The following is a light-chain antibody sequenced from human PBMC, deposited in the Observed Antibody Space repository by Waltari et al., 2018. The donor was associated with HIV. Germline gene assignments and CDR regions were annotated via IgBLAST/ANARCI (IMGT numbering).Light chain of an antibody. V-gene: IGLV3-10*01. CDR1: AFPQKT. CDR3: YSTDSSGNHRV. CDR2: VDT. Sequence: YPLTHPPSVLVSPGPTARITCPCNAFPQKTSSWYQQKSGQATGLVIYVDTKRPSGIHERFSGSSSGTMATLTISGAQVEDEAAYYCYSTDSSGNHRVFGGGTKLTVL. J-gene: IGLJ3*02.